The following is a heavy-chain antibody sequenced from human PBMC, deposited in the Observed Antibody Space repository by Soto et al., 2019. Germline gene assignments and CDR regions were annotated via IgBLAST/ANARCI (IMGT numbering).Heavy chain of an antibody. CDR1: GFTFSSYW. V-gene: IGHV3-7*01. D-gene: IGHD6-13*01. CDR3: ARDAPTYSSSSTYYFDC. CDR2: IKQDGSEK. Sequence: EVQLVESGGGLVQPGGSLRLSCAASGFTFSSYWMSWVRQAPGKGLEWVANIKQDGSEKYYVDSVKGRFTISRDNAKNSLYLQMNSLRAEDTAVYYCARDAPTYSSSSTYYFDCWGQGTLVTVSS. J-gene: IGHJ4*02.